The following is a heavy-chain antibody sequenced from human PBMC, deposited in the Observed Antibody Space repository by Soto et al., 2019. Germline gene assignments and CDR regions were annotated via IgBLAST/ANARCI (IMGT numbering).Heavy chain of an antibody. CDR3: ARGVDAGVDV. CDR1: GYTFTSYD. Sequence: QVQLVQSGAEVTKPGASVKVSCKASGYTFTSYDINWVRQATGQGLEGMGRMSPNSGATGYAQKFQGRVSMTMDTSISKAYMELSNLRSEDTAIYYCARGVDAGVDVWGQGSTVTVAS. D-gene: IGHD1-1*01. CDR2: MSPNSGAT. J-gene: IGHJ6*02. V-gene: IGHV1-8*01.